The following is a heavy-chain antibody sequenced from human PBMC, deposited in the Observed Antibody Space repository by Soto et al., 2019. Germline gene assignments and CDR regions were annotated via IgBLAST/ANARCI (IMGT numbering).Heavy chain of an antibody. V-gene: IGHV3-30-3*01. J-gene: IGHJ6*02. CDR2: TSYDGSTK. Sequence: QVQLVESGGGVVQPGRSLRLSCAASGFTFGTYAMTWVRQAPGKGLEWVAVTSYDGSTKHYADSVKGRFTISRDNSKNTLYLQMNSLRPEDTAVSFCARGDMDVWGQGTTVTVSS. CDR3: ARGDMDV. CDR1: GFTFGTYA.